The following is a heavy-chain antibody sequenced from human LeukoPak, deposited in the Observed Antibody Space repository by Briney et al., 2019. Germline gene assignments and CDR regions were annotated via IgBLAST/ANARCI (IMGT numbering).Heavy chain of an antibody. CDR1: GFTFSSYA. D-gene: IGHD2-2*01. J-gene: IGHJ4*02. Sequence: GGSLRLSCAASGFTFSSYAMSWVRQAPGKGLEWVSAISGSGGSTYYADSVKGRFTISRDNSKNTLYLQMNSLRAGDTAVYYCAKNPVGFIVPDYWGQGTLVTVSS. CDR2: ISGSGGST. CDR3: AKNPVGFIVPDY. V-gene: IGHV3-23*01.